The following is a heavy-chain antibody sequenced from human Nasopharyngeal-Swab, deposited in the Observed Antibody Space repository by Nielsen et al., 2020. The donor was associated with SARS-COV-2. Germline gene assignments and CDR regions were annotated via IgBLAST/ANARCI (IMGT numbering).Heavy chain of an antibody. CDR2: ISGSGGST. V-gene: IGHV3-23*01. CDR1: GFTFSSYA. Sequence: GESLKISCAASGFTFSSYAMSWVRQAPGKGLEWVSAISGSGGSTYYADSVKGRFTISRDNSKNTLYLQMNSLRAEDTAVYYCAETGSDDVVGDYGSWGQGTLVTVSS. J-gene: IGHJ4*02. D-gene: IGHD4/OR15-4a*01. CDR3: AETGSDDVVGDYGS.